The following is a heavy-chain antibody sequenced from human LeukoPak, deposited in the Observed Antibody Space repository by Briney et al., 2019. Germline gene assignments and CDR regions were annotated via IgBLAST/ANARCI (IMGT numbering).Heavy chain of an antibody. CDR3: ARDLGASYYNAMDV. J-gene: IGHJ6*02. CDR1: GFTFRYYL. Sequence: GRSLRLSYAASGFTFRYYLIHWVRQTPGKELEWVAGISDDDGRNKYYEDSVKGRFTISRDNSRNTLYLQMNSLRAEDTAVYYCARDLGASYYNAMDVWGPGTTVTVSS. CDR2: ISDDDGRNK. V-gene: IGHV3-30*04.